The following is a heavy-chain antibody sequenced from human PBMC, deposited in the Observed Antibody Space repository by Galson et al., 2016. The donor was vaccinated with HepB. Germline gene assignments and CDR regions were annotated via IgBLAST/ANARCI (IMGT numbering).Heavy chain of an antibody. V-gene: IGHV3-9*01. Sequence: SLRLSCAASGFTFEDYSMHWIRQVPGRGLEWVSGISWNGGAIDYVDSVKGRFTISRDNAKKSLFLQMNSLRPEDTAFYYCAEGAEGVVDRYADSWGQGALVTVSS. D-gene: IGHD2-15*01. J-gene: IGHJ4*02. CDR2: ISWNGGAI. CDR1: GFTFEDYS. CDR3: AEGAEGVVDRYADS.